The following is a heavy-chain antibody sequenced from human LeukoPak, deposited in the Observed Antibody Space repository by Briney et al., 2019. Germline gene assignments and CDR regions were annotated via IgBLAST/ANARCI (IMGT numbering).Heavy chain of an antibody. J-gene: IGHJ4*02. CDR3: ASAATFSVDY. V-gene: IGHV4-39*01. CDR1: GGSVSSSFYY. CDR2: LYYSGST. Sequence: SSETLSLTCTVSGGSVSSSFYYWGWIRQPPGKGLEWIGGLYYSGSTHYNPSLKSRVTMSVDTSKNQFSLNLSSVTAADTAVFFCASAATFSVDYWGQGTLVTVSS. D-gene: IGHD2-15*01.